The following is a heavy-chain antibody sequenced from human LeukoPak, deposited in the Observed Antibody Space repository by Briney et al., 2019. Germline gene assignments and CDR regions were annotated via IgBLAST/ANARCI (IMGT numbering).Heavy chain of an antibody. Sequence: PGGSLRLSCAASGFTVSSNYMSWVRQAPGKGLEWVSVIYSGGSTYYADSVKGRFTISRDNSKNTLYLQMNSLRAEDTAVYYCARDGGYSSSWPSPLDYWGQGTLVTVSS. CDR3: ARDGGYSSSWPSPLDY. V-gene: IGHV3-53*01. D-gene: IGHD6-13*01. CDR1: GFTVSSNY. CDR2: IYSGGST. J-gene: IGHJ4*02.